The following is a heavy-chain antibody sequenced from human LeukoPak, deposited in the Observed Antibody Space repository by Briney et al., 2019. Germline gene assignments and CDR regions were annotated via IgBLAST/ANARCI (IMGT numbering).Heavy chain of an antibody. D-gene: IGHD3-16*01. V-gene: IGHV3-30*04. CDR2: ISYDGSNK. J-gene: IGHJ4*02. CDR1: GFTFSSYA. Sequence: GGSLRLSCAASGFTFSSYAMHWVRQAPGKGLEWVAVISYDGSNKYYADSVKGRFTISRDNSKNTLYLQMNSLRAEDTAVYYCARGARSGDDWGGYFDYWGQGTLVTVSS. CDR3: ARGARSGDDWGGYFDY.